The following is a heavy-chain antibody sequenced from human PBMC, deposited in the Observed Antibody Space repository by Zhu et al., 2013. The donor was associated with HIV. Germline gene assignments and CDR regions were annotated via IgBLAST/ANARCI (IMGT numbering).Heavy chain of an antibody. D-gene: IGHD6-13*01. J-gene: IGHJ6*03. CDR3: ARAWAYSSGREGYYYMDV. V-gene: IGHV1-2*02. CDR2: INPNSGG. Sequence: QVQLVQSGAEVKKPGASVKVSCKASGYTFITYYMHWVRQAPGQGLEWMGWINPNSGGTSISTAYIDLSRLRSDDTAVYYCARAWAYSSGREGYYYMDVWGKGPRSPSP. CDR1: GYTFITYY.